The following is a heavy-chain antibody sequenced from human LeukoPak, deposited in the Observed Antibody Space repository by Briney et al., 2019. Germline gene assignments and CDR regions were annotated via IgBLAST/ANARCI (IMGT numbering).Heavy chain of an antibody. V-gene: IGHV4-59*01. J-gene: IGHJ4*02. CDR1: GGSISSYY. D-gene: IGHD3-10*01. CDR2: IYYSGST. Sequence: SETLSLTCTVSGGSISSYYWSWIRQPPGKGLEWIGYIYYSGSTNYNPSLKSRVTISVDTSKNQFSLKLSSVTAADTAVYYCARGGWFGEFEFDHWGQGTLVTVSS. CDR3: ARGGWFGEFEFDH.